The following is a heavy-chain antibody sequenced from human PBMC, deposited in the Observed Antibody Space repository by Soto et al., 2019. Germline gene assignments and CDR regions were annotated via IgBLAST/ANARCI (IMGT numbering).Heavy chain of an antibody. CDR2: INPNSRGT. CDR1: GYTFTDYF. Sequence: VQLVQSGAEVKKPGASVKVSCKASGYTFTDYFIHWVRQAPGKGFEWMGWINPNSRGTNYAQKFQGRVTMTRDTSNSTAYMELRGLRSDDTAVYYCARVTLKAGNWFDPWGQGTLVTVSS. V-gene: IGHV1-2*02. J-gene: IGHJ5*02. CDR3: ARVTLKAGNWFDP.